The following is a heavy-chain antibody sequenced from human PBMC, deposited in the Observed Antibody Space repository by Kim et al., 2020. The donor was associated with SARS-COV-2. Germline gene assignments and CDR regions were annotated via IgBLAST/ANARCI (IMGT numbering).Heavy chain of an antibody. J-gene: IGHJ1*01. Sequence: ADSLMGRFTTTRDNSKNTLYLQMNGLRAEDTAVYYCAKEPWELARRTDFQHWGQGTLVTVSS. V-gene: IGHV3-23*01. D-gene: IGHD1-1*01. CDR3: AKEPWELARRTDFQH.